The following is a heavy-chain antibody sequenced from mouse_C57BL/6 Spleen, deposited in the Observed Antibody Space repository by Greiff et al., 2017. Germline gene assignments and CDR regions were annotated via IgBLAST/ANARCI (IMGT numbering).Heavy chain of an antibody. Sequence: VQLQQSGAELVRPGASVKLSCTASGFNIKDYYMHWVKQRPEQGLEWIGRIDPEDGDTEYAPKFQGKATMTADTSSNTAYLQLSSLTSEDTAVYYCNTWGYYDVRYYAMDYWGQGTSVTVSS. J-gene: IGHJ4*01. CDR1: GFNIKDYY. CDR3: NTWGYYDVRYYAMDY. CDR2: IDPEDGDT. V-gene: IGHV14-1*01. D-gene: IGHD2-4*01.